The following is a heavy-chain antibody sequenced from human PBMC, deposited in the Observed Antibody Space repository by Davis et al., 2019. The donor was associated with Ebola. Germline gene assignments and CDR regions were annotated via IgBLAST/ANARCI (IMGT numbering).Heavy chain of an antibody. CDR1: GFTVSSNY. Sequence: GGSLRLSCAASGFTVSSNYMSWVRQAPGKGLEWVGFIRSKAYGGTTEYAASVKGRFTISRDDSKSIAYLQMNSLKTEDTAVYYCTGDYGDYVDYWGQGTLVTVSS. CDR3: TGDYGDYVDY. V-gene: IGHV3-49*04. J-gene: IGHJ4*02. D-gene: IGHD4-17*01. CDR2: IRSKAYGGTT.